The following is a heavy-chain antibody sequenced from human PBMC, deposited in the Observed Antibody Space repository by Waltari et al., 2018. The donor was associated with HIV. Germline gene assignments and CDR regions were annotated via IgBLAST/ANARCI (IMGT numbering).Heavy chain of an antibody. J-gene: IGHJ5*02. V-gene: IGHV4-31*03. Sequence: QVQLQESGPGLEKASQTLSLTCTVSGDSVNSGDYHWSWIRQRPGKGLEWIGYIYYSGSTYYNPSLKSRVTISIDTSKNQFSLKLSSVTAADTAIYFCARDLRSATPYFDPWGQGTLVTVSS. CDR2: IYYSGST. D-gene: IGHD2-15*01. CDR3: ARDLRSATPYFDP. CDR1: GDSVNSGDYH.